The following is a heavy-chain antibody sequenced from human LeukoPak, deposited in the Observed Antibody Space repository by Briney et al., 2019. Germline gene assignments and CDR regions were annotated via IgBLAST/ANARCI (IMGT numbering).Heavy chain of an antibody. J-gene: IGHJ4*02. CDR1: GYMLTSQG. CDR3: ARESNGGYGFDY. D-gene: IGHD5-12*01. CDR2: ISAQNGNT. V-gene: IGHV1-18*01. Sequence: GAGVKVSCKSSGYMLTSQGIHWLGQAPGQGREWMGWISAQNGNTNYVQQFLGRVTMTRDRSQSTDYMELRSHTSDDTAVYYCARESNGGYGFDYWGQGTLVTVAS.